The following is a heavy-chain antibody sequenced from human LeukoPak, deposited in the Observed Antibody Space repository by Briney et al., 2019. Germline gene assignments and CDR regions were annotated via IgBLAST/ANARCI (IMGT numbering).Heavy chain of an antibody. CDR3: AREEAAGTSWFDP. CDR1: GGTFSSYA. D-gene: IGHD6-13*01. Sequence: ASVKVSCKASGGTFSSYAISWVRQAPGQGLEWMGRIIPILGIANYAQKFQGRVTITADKATSTAYMELSSLRSEDTAVYYCAREEAAGTSWFDPWGQGPLVTVSS. CDR2: IIPILGIA. J-gene: IGHJ5*02. V-gene: IGHV1-69*04.